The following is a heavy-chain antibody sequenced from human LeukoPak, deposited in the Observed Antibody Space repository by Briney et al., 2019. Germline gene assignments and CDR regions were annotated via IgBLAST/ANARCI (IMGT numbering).Heavy chain of an antibody. D-gene: IGHD6-13*01. CDR1: GFTFSNYG. Sequence: GGSLRLSCAASGFTFSNYGMHRVRQAPGKGLEWLAVISNDGTNKNYVDSVKGRFTISRDSSKNTLYLQMNSLGSDDTAVYYCAKAMGSISWAFDSWGQGTLVTVSS. J-gene: IGHJ4*02. CDR3: AKAMGSISWAFDS. V-gene: IGHV3-30*18. CDR2: ISNDGTNK.